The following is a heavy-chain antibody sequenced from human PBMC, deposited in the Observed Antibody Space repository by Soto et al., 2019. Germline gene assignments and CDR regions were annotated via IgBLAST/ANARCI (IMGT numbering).Heavy chain of an antibody. Sequence: QVQLVESGGGVVQPGRSLRLSCAASGFTFSSYGMHWVRQAPGKGLEWVAVISYDGSNKYYADSVKGRFTISRDNSKNTLYLQMNSLRADDTAVYYCAKERSSSWYYFECWGQGTLVTVSS. CDR3: AKERSSSWYYFEC. V-gene: IGHV3-30*18. CDR1: GFTFSSYG. D-gene: IGHD6-13*01. CDR2: ISYDGSNK. J-gene: IGHJ4*02.